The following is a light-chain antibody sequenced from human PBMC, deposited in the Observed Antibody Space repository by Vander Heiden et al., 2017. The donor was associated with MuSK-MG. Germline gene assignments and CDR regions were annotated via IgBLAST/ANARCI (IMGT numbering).Light chain of an antibody. CDR3: QQSYSTRNT. V-gene: IGKV1-39*01. J-gene: IGKJ3*01. CDR2: AGS. Sequence: DIQMTQSPSSLSASVGDRVPITCPASQSISSYLNWYQQKPGKAPKLLIYAGSNLQSRVPSTFHGHRSGTHFTLTISRLQPEDFATYYCQQSYSTRNTFGHGTKVXIK. CDR1: QSISSY.